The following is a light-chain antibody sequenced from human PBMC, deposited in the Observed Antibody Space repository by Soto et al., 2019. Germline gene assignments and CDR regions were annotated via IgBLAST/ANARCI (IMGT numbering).Light chain of an antibody. CDR2: WAS. CDR1: RSLLHNSNNENH. V-gene: IGKV4-1*01. J-gene: IGKJ4*01. CDR3: HQYYSIPLT. Sequence: DSVMTQSPDSLSVSLGERATINCKAIRSLLHNSNNENHLAWYQQKPGQPPKLLISWASTRESQVPDRFTGSGYETDFSLTISGLQAEDVAVYYCHQYYSIPLTFGGGTKVEI.